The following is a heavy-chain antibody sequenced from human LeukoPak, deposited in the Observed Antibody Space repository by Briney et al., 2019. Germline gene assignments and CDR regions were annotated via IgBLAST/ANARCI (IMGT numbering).Heavy chain of an antibody. CDR1: GGSFSSYY. CDR2: INHSGST. V-gene: IGHV4-34*01. CDR3: ARAPRNDGWFDP. J-gene: IGHJ5*02. D-gene: IGHD1-1*01. Sequence: SESLSLTCAVYGGSFSSYYWSWIRQPPGKGLEWIGEINHSGSTTNYPSPKSRVTISVDTSKNQFSLKLSSVTAADAAVYYCARAPRNDGWFDPWGQGTLVTVSS.